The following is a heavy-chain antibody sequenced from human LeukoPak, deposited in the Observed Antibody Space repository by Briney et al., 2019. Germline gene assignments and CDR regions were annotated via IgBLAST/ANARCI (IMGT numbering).Heavy chain of an antibody. CDR3: ARGRDLLLFDY. CDR1: GYTFDDYG. V-gene: IGHV3-20*01. Sequence: PGGSLRLSCAASGYTFDDYGMSWVRQAPGKGLEWVSGINWNGGSTGYADSVKGRFTVSRDNAKNSLYLQMNSLRAEDTALYHCARGRDLLLFDYWGQGTLVTVSS. J-gene: IGHJ4*02. CDR2: INWNGGST. D-gene: IGHD3-10*01.